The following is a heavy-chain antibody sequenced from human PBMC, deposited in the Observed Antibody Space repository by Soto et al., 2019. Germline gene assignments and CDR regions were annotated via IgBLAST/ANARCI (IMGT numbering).Heavy chain of an antibody. CDR3: ASEKWYVFDH. V-gene: IGHV3-7*03. Sequence: GWLRRSGAASGSNFNDYWMSWVRQAPGKGLEWVANIKEDGSSKYYVDSVKVRFTISRDNGKKSLYLQMNSLRAEDTDLYYCASEKWYVFDHWGQGTQVTVSS. D-gene: IGHD2-8*01. CDR2: IKEDGSSK. CDR1: GSNFNDYW. J-gene: IGHJ4*02.